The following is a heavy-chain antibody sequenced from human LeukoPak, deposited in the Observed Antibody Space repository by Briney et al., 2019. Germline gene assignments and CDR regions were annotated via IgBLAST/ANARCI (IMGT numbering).Heavy chain of an antibody. D-gene: IGHD2-2*02. Sequence: GASVKVSCKASGYTFTSYYMHWVRQAPGQGLEWMGIINPSGGSTSYAQKFQGRVTMTRDTSTSTVYMELSSLRSDDTAVYYCARAPLVVPAAILGWFDPWGQGTLATVSS. CDR1: GYTFTSYY. V-gene: IGHV1-46*01. CDR2: INPSGGST. J-gene: IGHJ5*02. CDR3: ARAPLVVPAAILGWFDP.